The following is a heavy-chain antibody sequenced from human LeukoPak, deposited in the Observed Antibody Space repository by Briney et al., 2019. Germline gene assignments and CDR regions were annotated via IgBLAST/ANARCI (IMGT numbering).Heavy chain of an antibody. CDR3: RHGNSSGDY. Sequence: PGGSLRLSCAASGFTFSISWMNWVRQAPGKGLVWVSRINVDGSTTVYADSVKGRFTISRDNAKNALYLQMNSPRAEDTAVYYCRHGNSSGDYWGQGTLVTVSS. CDR2: INVDGSTT. D-gene: IGHD6-6*01. CDR1: GFTFSISW. J-gene: IGHJ4*02. V-gene: IGHV3-74*01.